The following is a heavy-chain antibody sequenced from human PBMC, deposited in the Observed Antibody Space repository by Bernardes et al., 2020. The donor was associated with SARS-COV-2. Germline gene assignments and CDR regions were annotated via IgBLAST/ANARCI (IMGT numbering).Heavy chain of an antibody. J-gene: IGHJ4*02. CDR1: GGSISGGSYY. Sequence: SETLSLTYTVSGGSISGGSYYWSWIRQPAGKGLEWIGRIYSTGNTNYSPSLKSRVTISLDTSKNQFSLDLSSVTAADTAVYYCARVGYLDSGARNGMDVWGQGTLVTVSS. CDR2: IYSTGNT. V-gene: IGHV4-61*02. D-gene: IGHD1-26*01. CDR3: ARVGYLDSGARNGMDV.